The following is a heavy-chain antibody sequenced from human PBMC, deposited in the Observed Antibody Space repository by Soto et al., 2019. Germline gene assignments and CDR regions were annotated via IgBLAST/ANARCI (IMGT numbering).Heavy chain of an antibody. CDR2: INHSGST. CDR3: ARAAGIAAAGTGDAFDI. V-gene: IGHV4-34*01. CDR1: GGSFSGYY. Sequence: PSETLSLTCAVYGGSFSGYYWSWIRQPPGKGLEWIGEINHSGSTNYDPSLKSRVTISVDTSKNQFSLKLSSVTAADTAVYYCARAAGIAAAGTGDAFDIWGKGTMVTV. J-gene: IGHJ3*02. D-gene: IGHD6-13*01.